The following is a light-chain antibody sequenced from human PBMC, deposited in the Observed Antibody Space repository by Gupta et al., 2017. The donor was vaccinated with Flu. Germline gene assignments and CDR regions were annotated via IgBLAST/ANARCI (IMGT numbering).Light chain of an antibody. CDR1: SSDVGGFSY. CDR2: DVS. Sequence: QSALTPPPSASASPGQSVTISCTGTSSDVGGFSYVSWYQQHPGQAPKLMMSDVSKRPAGVPERFSGSKSGSTASLTISGRQAEDEADYYCNSDENSRNVVFGGGTKLTVL. CDR3: NSDENSRNVV. J-gene: IGLJ2*01. V-gene: IGLV2-8*01.